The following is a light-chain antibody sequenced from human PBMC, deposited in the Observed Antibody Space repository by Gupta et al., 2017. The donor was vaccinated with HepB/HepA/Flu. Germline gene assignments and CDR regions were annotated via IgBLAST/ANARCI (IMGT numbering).Light chain of an antibody. CDR3: QSFDGSLSAYV. V-gene: IGLV1-40*01. Sequence: QSVLTQPPLLSGAPGQRVTISCTGSTSNIGAGYDVHWYQPLPGAAPKLLISGNNNRPAGVPDRVSASRSGTTASLAITELRDEDEADYYCQSFDGSLSAYVFGTGTQVTVL. CDR2: GNN. CDR1: TSNIGAGYD. J-gene: IGLJ1*01.